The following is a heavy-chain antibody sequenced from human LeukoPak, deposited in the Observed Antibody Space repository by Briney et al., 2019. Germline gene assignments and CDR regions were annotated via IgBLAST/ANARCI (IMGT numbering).Heavy chain of an antibody. Sequence: SETLSLTCAVYGGSFSGYYWTWIRQPPGKGLEWIGEINHSGSTNYNPSLKSRVTISVDTSKKQFSLKLSSVTAADTAVYYCARGADYYGSGSYYTDYWGQGTLVTVSS. D-gene: IGHD3-10*01. CDR1: GGSFSGYY. V-gene: IGHV4-34*01. CDR2: INHSGST. J-gene: IGHJ4*02. CDR3: ARGADYYGSGSYYTDY.